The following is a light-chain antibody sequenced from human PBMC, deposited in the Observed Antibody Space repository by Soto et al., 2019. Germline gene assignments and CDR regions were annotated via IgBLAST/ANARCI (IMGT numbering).Light chain of an antibody. CDR2: NAS. V-gene: IGKV3-11*01. Sequence: EIVLTQSPATLSLSPGERATLSCRASQSVGSYLAWYQHKPGQPPRLLIYNASNRATGIPARFSGSGSGTDFTLTISSLEPDDFAVYYCQQRRNWPPVTFGQGTRLEIK. J-gene: IGKJ5*01. CDR1: QSVGSY. CDR3: QQRRNWPPVT.